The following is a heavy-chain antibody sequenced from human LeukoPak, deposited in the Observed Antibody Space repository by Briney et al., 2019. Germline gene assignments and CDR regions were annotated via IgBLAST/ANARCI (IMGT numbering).Heavy chain of an antibody. CDR2: IYHSVST. D-gene: IGHD3-3*01. CDR1: GGSISSGGYS. Sequence: SETLSLTCAVSGGSISSGGYSWSWIRQPPGKGLEGIGYIYHSVSTYYNPSLKSRVTISVYTSKNQFSLKLSSVTAADTAVYYCASKLAYYDFWSGYSYDAFDIWGQGTMVTVSS. V-gene: IGHV4-30-2*02. J-gene: IGHJ3*02. CDR3: ASKLAYYDFWSGYSYDAFDI.